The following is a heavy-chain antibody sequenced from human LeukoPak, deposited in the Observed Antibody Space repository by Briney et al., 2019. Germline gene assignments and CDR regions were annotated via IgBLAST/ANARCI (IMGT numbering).Heavy chain of an antibody. CDR3: ARVRFSSGWYIASDM. D-gene: IGHD6-19*01. Sequence: ASVKVSCKASGDTFSSNYVQWVRQAPGQGLEWMGIIHPSGGSTTYAQKFQGRVTMTRDTSTSTVYMELSSLRSEDTAVYYCARVRFSSGWYIASDMWGQGTMVTVSS. CDR2: IHPSGGST. CDR1: GDTFSSNY. J-gene: IGHJ3*02. V-gene: IGHV1-46*01.